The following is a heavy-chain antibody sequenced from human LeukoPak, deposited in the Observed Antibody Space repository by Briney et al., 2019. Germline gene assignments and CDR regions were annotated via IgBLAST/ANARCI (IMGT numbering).Heavy chain of an antibody. J-gene: IGHJ6*02. CDR3: AKDISPDFYYGSGSYVLDYGMDV. CDR2: INSDGSRT. CDR1: GFTFNNYW. Sequence: PGGSLRLSCAASGFTFNNYWMHWVRQVPGKGLMWVSHINSDGSRTKYADSVKGRFTISRDNAKNSLYLQMNSLRAEDTASYCCAKDISPDFYYGSGSYVLDYGMDVWGQGTTVTVSS. D-gene: IGHD3-10*01. V-gene: IGHV3-74*01.